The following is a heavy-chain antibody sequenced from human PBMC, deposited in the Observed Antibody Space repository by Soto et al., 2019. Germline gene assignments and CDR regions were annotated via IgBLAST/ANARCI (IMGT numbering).Heavy chain of an antibody. CDR1: GGSISSYY. V-gene: IGHV4-59*01. D-gene: IGHD5-12*01. CDR3: ARVEEVYSGYDWPGFGFFVY. J-gene: IGHJ4*02. CDR2: IYYSGST. Sequence: SETLSLTCTVSGGSISSYYWSWIRQPPGKGLEWIGYIYYSGSTNYNPSLKSRVTISVDASKNQFSLKLSSVTAADTAVYYCARVEEVYSGYDWPGFGFFVYWGQGTLVTVSS.